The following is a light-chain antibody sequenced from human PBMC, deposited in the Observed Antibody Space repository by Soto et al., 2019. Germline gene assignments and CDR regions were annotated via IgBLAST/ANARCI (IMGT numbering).Light chain of an antibody. CDR1: PSVPNY. V-gene: IGKV3-11*01. J-gene: IGKJ1*01. CDR3: QDFDSPQWT. Sequence: EIALTQSPATLSLSPGERATLSCRASPSVPNYVAWYQQKPGQAPRLLIYGAFNRATGIPARFSGSGSGADFTLTISSLEPEDFAVYYCQDFDSPQWTFGQGTKVEN. CDR2: GAF.